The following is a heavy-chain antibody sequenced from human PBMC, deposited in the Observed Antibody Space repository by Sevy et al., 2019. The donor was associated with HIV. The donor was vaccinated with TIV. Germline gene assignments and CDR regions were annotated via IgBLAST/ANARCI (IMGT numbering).Heavy chain of an antibody. V-gene: IGHV4-4*07. D-gene: IGHD5-18*01. CDR2: IYTSGNT. Sequence: SETLSLTCTVSGGSISNYYWSWIRQPAGKGLEWIGRIYTSGNTNYNPTLKRRVTMSMDTSTNKFSLKLTSVTAADTAIYCCARSLPDTADFDFWGQGTLVTVSS. CDR3: ARSLPDTADFDF. J-gene: IGHJ4*02. CDR1: GGSISNYY.